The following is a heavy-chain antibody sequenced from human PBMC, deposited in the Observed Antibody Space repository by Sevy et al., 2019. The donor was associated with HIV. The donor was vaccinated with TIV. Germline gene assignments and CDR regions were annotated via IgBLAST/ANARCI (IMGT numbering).Heavy chain of an antibody. D-gene: IGHD2-2*01. J-gene: IGHJ6*03. CDR1: GGSISSYY. CDR2: IYYSGST. V-gene: IGHV4-59*01. CDR3: ARGGCSSTSCYDGGYYYYYMDV. Sequence: SETLSLTCTVSGGSISSYYWSWIRQPPGKGLEWIGYIYYSGSTNYNPALKSRVTISVDTSKNQCSLKLSSVTAADTAVYYCARGGCSSTSCYDGGYYYYYMDVWGKGTTVTVSS.